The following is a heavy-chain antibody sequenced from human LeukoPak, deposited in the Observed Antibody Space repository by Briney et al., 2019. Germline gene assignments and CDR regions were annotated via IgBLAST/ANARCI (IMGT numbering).Heavy chain of an antibody. CDR2: IYSGGFT. V-gene: IGHV3-53*01. CDR1: GFTVSSNY. CDR3: AREYSGMDV. J-gene: IGHJ6*02. Sequence: GGSLRLSCAASGFTVSSNYMNWVRQAPGKGLEWVSVIYSGGFTYYADSVKGRFTISRDNSKNTLYLQMKSLRPEDTAVYYCAREYSGMDVWGQGTTVTVSS.